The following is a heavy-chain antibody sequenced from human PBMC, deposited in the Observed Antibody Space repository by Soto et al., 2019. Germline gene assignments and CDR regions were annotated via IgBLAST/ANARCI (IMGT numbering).Heavy chain of an antibody. Sequence: GGSLRLSCAASGFTFSSYAMHWVRQAPGKGLEWVAVISYDGSNRYYADSVKGRFTISRDNSKNTLYLQMNSLRAEDTAVYYCAREGEKQLSACYYYHGMDAWGQGTTV. CDR2: ISYDGSNR. V-gene: IGHV3-30-3*01. D-gene: IGHD6-13*01. CDR3: AREGEKQLSACYYYHGMDA. J-gene: IGHJ6*02. CDR1: GFTFSSYA.